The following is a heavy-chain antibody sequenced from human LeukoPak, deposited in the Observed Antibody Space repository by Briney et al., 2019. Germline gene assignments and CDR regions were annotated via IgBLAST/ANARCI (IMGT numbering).Heavy chain of an antibody. D-gene: IGHD3-22*01. CDR3: ARGPYSYDSSGAFDI. CDR2: IYHSGNT. V-gene: IGHV4-38-2*02. J-gene: IGHJ3*02. Sequence: PSETLSLTCTVSGYSISSGYYWGWIRQPPGKGLEWIANIYHSGNTYYNPSLKSRVTISVDTSRNQFSLKLSSVTAADTAVYFCARGPYSYDSSGAFDIWGQGTMVTVSS. CDR1: GYSISSGYY.